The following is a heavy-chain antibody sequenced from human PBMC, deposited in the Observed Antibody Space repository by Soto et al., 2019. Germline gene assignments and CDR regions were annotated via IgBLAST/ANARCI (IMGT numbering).Heavy chain of an antibody. J-gene: IGHJ5*02. CDR3: ARRHGYCSGGSCYSSWFDP. V-gene: IGHV5-51*01. CDR2: IYPGDSDT. Sequence: GESLKISCKGSGYSFTSYWIGWVRQMPGKGLEWMGIIYPGDSDTRYSPSFQGQVTISADKSISTAYLQWSSLKASDTAMYYCARRHGYCSGGSCYSSWFDPWGQGTXVTVSS. D-gene: IGHD2-15*01. CDR1: GYSFTSYW.